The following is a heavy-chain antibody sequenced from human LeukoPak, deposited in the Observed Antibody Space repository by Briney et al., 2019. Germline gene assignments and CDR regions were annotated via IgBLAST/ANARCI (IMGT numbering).Heavy chain of an antibody. J-gene: IGHJ6*03. CDR1: GYTFTSYG. D-gene: IGHD2-2*01. V-gene: IGHV1-18*01. CDR3: ARDCGSSTRDYYYYYMDV. CDR2: ISAHNGNT. Sequence: ASVKVSCEASGYTFTSYGISWVRQAPGQGLEWMGWISAHNGNTNYAQKLQGRVTMTTDTSTSTAYMELRSLRSDDTAVYYCARDCGSSTRDYYYYYMDVWGKGTTVIISS.